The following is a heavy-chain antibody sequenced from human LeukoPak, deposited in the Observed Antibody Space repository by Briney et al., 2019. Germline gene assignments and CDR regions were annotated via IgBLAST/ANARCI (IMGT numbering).Heavy chain of an antibody. CDR3: ARATLDIVVVVAATWSWFDP. J-gene: IGHJ5*02. V-gene: IGHV4-34*01. CDR2: INHSGST. Sequence: SETLSLTCAVYGGSFSGYYWSWIRQPPGKGLEWIGEINHSGSTNYNPSLKSRVTMSVDTSKNQFSLKLSSVTAADTAVYYCARATLDIVVVVAATWSWFDPWGQGTLVTVSS. D-gene: IGHD2-15*01. CDR1: GGSFSGYY.